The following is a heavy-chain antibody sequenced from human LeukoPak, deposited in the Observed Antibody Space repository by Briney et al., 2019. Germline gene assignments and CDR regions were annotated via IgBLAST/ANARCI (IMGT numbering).Heavy chain of an antibody. D-gene: IGHD3-22*01. CDR1: GFTFSDYY. Sequence: PGGSLRLSCAVSGFTFSDYYMSWMRQAPGKGLEWISYISSSSNYKNYADSVQGRFTISRDNAKSSLYLQMNGLRAVDTAVYYCARHGLYDSTDYWTFQHWGQGTLVTVSS. CDR3: ARHGLYDSTDYWTFQH. CDR2: ISSSSNYK. V-gene: IGHV3-11*06. J-gene: IGHJ1*01.